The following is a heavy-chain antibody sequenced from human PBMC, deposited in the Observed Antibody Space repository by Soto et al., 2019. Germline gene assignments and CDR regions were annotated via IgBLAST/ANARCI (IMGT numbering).Heavy chain of an antibody. D-gene: IGHD2-2*01. CDR1: GFTFSSYA. J-gene: IGHJ6*02. CDR3: AKDLIPGCSSTSCYAVTYYYYGMDV. CDR2: ISGSGGST. Sequence: GGSLRLSCAASGFTFSSYAMSWVRQAPGKGLEWVSAISGSGGSTYYADSVKGRFTISRDNSKNTLYLQMNSLRAEDTAVYYCAKDLIPGCSSTSCYAVTYYYYGMDVWGQGTTVTVSS. V-gene: IGHV3-23*01.